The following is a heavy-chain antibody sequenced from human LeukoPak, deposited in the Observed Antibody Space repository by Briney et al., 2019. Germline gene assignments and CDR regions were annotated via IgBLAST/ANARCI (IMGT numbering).Heavy chain of an antibody. D-gene: IGHD3-3*01. J-gene: IGHJ4*02. CDR2: IYYSGST. CDR1: GGSISSHY. Sequence: PSETLPLTCTVSGGSISSHYWSWIRQPPGKGLEWIGYIYYSGSTNYNPSLKSRVTISVDTSKDQFSLKLSSVTAADTAVYYCARLAIFGVAFPEYFDYWGQGTLVTVSS. CDR3: ARLAIFGVAFPEYFDY. V-gene: IGHV4-59*11.